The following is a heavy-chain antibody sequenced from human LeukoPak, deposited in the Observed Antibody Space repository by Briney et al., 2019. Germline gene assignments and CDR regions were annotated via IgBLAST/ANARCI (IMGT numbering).Heavy chain of an antibody. V-gene: IGHV3-7*03. Sequence: GGSLRLSCAAYGFTFSSYWMSWVRQAPGKGLEWVANIKQDGSEKYYVDSVKGRFTISRDNAKNSLYLQMNSLRAEDTAVYYCAKEPDYGDYFDYWGQGTLVTVSS. D-gene: IGHD4-17*01. CDR3: AKEPDYGDYFDY. CDR2: IKQDGSEK. J-gene: IGHJ4*02. CDR1: GFTFSSYW.